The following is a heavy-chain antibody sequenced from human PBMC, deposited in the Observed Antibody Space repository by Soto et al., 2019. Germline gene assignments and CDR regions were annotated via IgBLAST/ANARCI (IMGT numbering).Heavy chain of an antibody. V-gene: IGHV4-39*01. J-gene: IGHJ4*02. D-gene: IGHD6-25*01. Sequence: TLSLTCSVSXDSMRGYHFYWGWIRQAPGKGLEWIGSAYFSGGNTYYSPSLKSRVSISVDTSKNEFSLRLTSLTAADTAVYFCAYGSSSAWIDYWGQGTLVTVSS. CDR2: AYFSGGNT. CDR3: AYGSSSAWIDY. CDR1: XDSMRGYHFY.